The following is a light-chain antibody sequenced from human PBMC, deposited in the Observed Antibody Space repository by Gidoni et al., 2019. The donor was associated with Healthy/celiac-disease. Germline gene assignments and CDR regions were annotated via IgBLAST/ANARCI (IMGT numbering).Light chain of an antibody. CDR3: SSYTSSSTYVV. Sequence: QSALTQPASVSGSPGQSITISCTGTSSDVGGYNYVSWYQQHPGKAHKLMIYDFSNRPSGVSNRFSGSKSGNTASLTISGLQAEDEADYYCSSYTSSSTYVVFGGGTKLTVL. J-gene: IGLJ2*01. CDR2: DFS. V-gene: IGLV2-14*03. CDR1: SSDVGGYNY.